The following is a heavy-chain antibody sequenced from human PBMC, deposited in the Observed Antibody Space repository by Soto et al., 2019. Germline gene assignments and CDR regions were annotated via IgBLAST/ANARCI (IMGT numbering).Heavy chain of an antibody. CDR1: GGSISSGGYY. Sequence: SETLSLTCTVSGGSISSGGYYWSCIRQHPGKGLEWIGYIYYSGSTYYNPSLKSRVTISVDTSKNQFSLKLSSVTAADTAVYYCATWADRLGDNWFDPWGQGTLVTVSS. V-gene: IGHV4-31*03. CDR3: ATWADRLGDNWFDP. CDR2: IYYSGST. D-gene: IGHD3-22*01. J-gene: IGHJ5*02.